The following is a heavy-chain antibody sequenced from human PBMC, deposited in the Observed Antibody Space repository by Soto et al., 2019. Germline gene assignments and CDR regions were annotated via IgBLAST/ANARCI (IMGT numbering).Heavy chain of an antibody. Sequence: QVQLLQSGAEVKKPGASVKVSCKVSGHTLTELSMHWVRQAPGRGLEWMGGFDPEDGETIFAKKFQGRVTMTEDTSTDSTYMELTSLRSEDTAVYYCAAGGTRWLHSPFDYWGQGTLVTISS. J-gene: IGHJ4*02. D-gene: IGHD1-1*01. CDR3: AAGGTRWLHSPFDY. V-gene: IGHV1-24*01. CDR1: GHTLTELS. CDR2: FDPEDGET.